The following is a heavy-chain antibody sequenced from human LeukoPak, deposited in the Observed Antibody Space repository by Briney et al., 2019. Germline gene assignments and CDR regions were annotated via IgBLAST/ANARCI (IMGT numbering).Heavy chain of an antibody. V-gene: IGHV4-39*07. CDR2: IYYSGST. CDR1: GGSISSSSYY. D-gene: IGHD3-22*01. Sequence: PSETLSLTCTVSGGSISSSSYYWGWIRQPPGKGLEWIGSIYYSGSTYYNPSLKSRVTISIDTSKNQFSLKLSSVTAADTAVYYCAAAGWDYYDSSGFSFDYWGQGTLVTVSS. J-gene: IGHJ4*02. CDR3: AAAGWDYYDSSGFSFDY.